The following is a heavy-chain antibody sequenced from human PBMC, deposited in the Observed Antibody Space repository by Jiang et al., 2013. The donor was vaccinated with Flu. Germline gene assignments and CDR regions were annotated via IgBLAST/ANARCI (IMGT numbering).Heavy chain of an antibody. J-gene: IGHJ2*01. D-gene: IGHD5/OR15-5a*01. CDR3: AHLSTSWGYFDL. CDR2: IFSNDER. V-gene: IGHV2-26*01. CDR1: GFSLSDPTMG. Sequence: TVSGFSLSDPTMGVGWIRQPPGKALELLAHIFSNDERSYSTSLGRRLTISKDTSKTQVVLTMTNMDPVDTATYYCAHLSTSWGYFDLWGRGTLVTVSS.